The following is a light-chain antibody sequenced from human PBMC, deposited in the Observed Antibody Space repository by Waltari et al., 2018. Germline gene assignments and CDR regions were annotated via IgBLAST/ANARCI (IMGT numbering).Light chain of an antibody. CDR3: LLSYSGPPWV. V-gene: IGLV7-46*01. CDR1: TGAVTSGHY. CDR2: DTN. J-gene: IGLJ3*02. Sequence: QAVVTQEPSLTVSPGGTVTLTCGSSTGAVTSGHYPYWFQQKPGQAPRTLIYDTNNKPSWTPARFSGSLLGDKAALTLSGAQPEDEAEYYCLLSYSGPPWVFGGGTKLTVL.